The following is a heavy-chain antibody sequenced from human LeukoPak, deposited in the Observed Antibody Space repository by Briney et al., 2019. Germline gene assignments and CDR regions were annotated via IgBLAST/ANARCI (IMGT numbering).Heavy chain of an antibody. CDR3: AHRKNYYDSSVFDD. CDR1: GFSLTTRGVG. J-gene: IGHJ4*02. CDR2: TYWDDDS. V-gene: IGHV2-5*02. Sequence: ESGPTLANPTQTLTLTCTFPGFSLTTRGVGVGWIRQPPGRALEWHPLTYWDDDSRYSPSLNSRLTLTKDTPKNQVVLTMTNLDPVDTATYFCAHRKNYYDSSVFDDWGQGTLVSVSS. D-gene: IGHD3-22*01.